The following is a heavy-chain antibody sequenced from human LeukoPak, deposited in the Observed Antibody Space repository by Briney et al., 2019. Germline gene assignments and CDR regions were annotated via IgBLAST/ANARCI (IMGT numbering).Heavy chain of an antibody. CDR2: INENGDIA. CDR3: AKARWEPNFDY. J-gene: IGHJ4*02. D-gene: IGHD1-26*01. CDR1: GFTFDDYA. V-gene: IGHV3-43*02. Sequence: PGGSLRLSCAASGFTFDDYAIHWVRQGPGKSLEWVSLINENGDIAYYGDSVRGRFTVSRDNAKNSLYLQMHSLTTEDTALYYCAKARWEPNFDYWGQGTLVTVSS.